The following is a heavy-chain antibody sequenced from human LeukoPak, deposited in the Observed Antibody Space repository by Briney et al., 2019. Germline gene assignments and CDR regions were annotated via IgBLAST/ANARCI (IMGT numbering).Heavy chain of an antibody. V-gene: IGHV6-1*01. J-gene: IGHJ4*02. CDR1: GDSVSSNSAA. Sequence: SQTLSLTCAISGDSVSSNSAAWNWIRQSPSRGLEWLGRTYYRSQWYNDYAVSVKSRITINPDTSKNQFSLQLNSVTPEDTAVYYCARSRGIAAAGIGVDYWGQGTLVTVSS. D-gene: IGHD6-13*01. CDR2: TYYRSQWYN. CDR3: ARSRGIAAAGIGVDY.